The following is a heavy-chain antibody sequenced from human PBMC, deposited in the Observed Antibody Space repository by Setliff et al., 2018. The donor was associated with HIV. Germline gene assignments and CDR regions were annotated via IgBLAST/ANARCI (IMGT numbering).Heavy chain of an antibody. CDR1: GGSISSSSYY. D-gene: IGHD4-17*01. J-gene: IGHJ4*02. CDR2: IYYRGST. Sequence: SETLSLTCTVSGGSISSSSYYWGWIRQPPGKGLQWIGSIYYRGSTYYNPSLKSRVTISVDTSKNQFSLKLSSVTAAGTAVYYCARSPGDYEFDYWGQGTLVTVSS. CDR3: ARSPGDYEFDY. V-gene: IGHV4-39*01.